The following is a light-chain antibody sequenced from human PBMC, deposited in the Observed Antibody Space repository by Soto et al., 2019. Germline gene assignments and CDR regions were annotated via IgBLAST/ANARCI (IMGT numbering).Light chain of an antibody. CDR2: HSS. V-gene: IGKV1-5*03. CDR1: QSISTW. Sequence: DVQMTQSPSSLSASIGDRVTITCRASQSISTWLAWYQQKPGQAPKLLITHSSTLQNGVPSRFIGRGSGTEFTLNISSLQPDDFATYYCQQYNFFRTFGQGTKVEV. CDR3: QQYNFFRT. J-gene: IGKJ1*01.